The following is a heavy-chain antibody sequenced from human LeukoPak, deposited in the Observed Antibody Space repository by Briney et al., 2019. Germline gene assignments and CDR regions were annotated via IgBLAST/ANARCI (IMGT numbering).Heavy chain of an antibody. D-gene: IGHD3-10*01. J-gene: IGHJ6*03. V-gene: IGHV3-48*01. Sequence: GGSLRLSCAASGFTFSSYSMNWVRQAPGRGLEWVSYISSSSSTIYYADSVKGRFTISRDNAKNSLYLQMNSLRAEDTAVYYCARSKLLWFGELYYYYYYMDVWGKGTTVTVSS. CDR2: ISSSSSTI. CDR1: GFTFSSYS. CDR3: ARSKLLWFGELYYYYYYMDV.